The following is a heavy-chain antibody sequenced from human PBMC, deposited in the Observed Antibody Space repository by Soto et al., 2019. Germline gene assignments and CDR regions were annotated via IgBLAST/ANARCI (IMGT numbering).Heavy chain of an antibody. D-gene: IGHD6-19*01. CDR2: IYPGDSDT. CDR1: GSRFTSYW. V-gene: IGHV5-51*01. J-gene: IGHJ5*02. Sequence: GESLKISCKGSGSRFTSYWIGWVRQMPGKGLEWMGIIYPGDSDTRYSPSFQGQVTISADKSISTAYLQWSSLKASDTAMYYCARRRAAGIAVAGTLSFDPWGQGTLVTVSS. CDR3: ARRRAAGIAVAGTLSFDP.